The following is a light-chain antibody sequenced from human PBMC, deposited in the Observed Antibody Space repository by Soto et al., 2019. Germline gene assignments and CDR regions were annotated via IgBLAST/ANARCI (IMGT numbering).Light chain of an antibody. V-gene: IGKV3-11*01. Sequence: EIVLTQSPATPSLSPGERATLSCRASQSITNYVGWYQQKPGQAPRLLIYATSNRATGIPARFSGSGSGTDFTLTISSLEPEDFSVYYCQQRYNWPVTFGQGTRLEIK. CDR2: ATS. J-gene: IGKJ5*01. CDR1: QSITNY. CDR3: QQRYNWPVT.